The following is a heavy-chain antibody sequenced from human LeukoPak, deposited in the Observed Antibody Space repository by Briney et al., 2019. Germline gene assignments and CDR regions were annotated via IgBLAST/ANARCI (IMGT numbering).Heavy chain of an antibody. Sequence: GGSLRLSCAASGFTFSNFAMTWVRQAPGRGREGVSAISGSGGSTYYADSVKGRFTISRDNSKNPLYLQMNSLRAEDTAIYYCAEEGENYAFDIWGQGTMVTVSS. CDR1: GFTFSNFA. CDR2: ISGSGGST. CDR3: AEEGENYAFDI. D-gene: IGHD2-21*01. J-gene: IGHJ3*02. V-gene: IGHV3-23*01.